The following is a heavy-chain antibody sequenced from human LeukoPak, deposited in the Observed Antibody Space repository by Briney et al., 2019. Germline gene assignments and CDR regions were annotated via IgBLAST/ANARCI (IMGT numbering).Heavy chain of an antibody. Sequence: GGSLRLSCAASGFTFSTYSMHWVRQAPGKGLEYVSAISTNGDSTYYADSVKGRFTISRDNSKNTLFLQMGSLRADDMAVYYCARWGSTSCYDYWGQGTLVTVSS. J-gene: IGHJ4*02. V-gene: IGHV3-64*02. CDR2: ISTNGDST. CDR3: ARWGSTSCYDY. D-gene: IGHD2-2*01. CDR1: GFTFSTYS.